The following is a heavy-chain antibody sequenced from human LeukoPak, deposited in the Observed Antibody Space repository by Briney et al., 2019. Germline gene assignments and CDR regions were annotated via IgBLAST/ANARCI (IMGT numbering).Heavy chain of an antibody. D-gene: IGHD3-16*02. Sequence: SQALSLTCTVSGGSISSGSYYWSWIRQPAGKGLEWIGRIYTSGSTNYNPSLKSRVTISVDTSKNQFSLKLSSVTAADTAVHYCARVIDYVWGSYRSYYFDYWGQGTLVTVSS. V-gene: IGHV4-61*02. CDR2: IYTSGST. CDR1: GGSISSGSYY. CDR3: ARVIDYVWGSYRSYYFDY. J-gene: IGHJ4*02.